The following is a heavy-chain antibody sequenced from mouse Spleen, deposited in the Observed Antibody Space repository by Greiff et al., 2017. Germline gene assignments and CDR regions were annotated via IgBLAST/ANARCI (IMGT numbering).Heavy chain of an antibody. CDR3: AREGYSNYLYYAMDY. Sequence: EVQGVESGGGLVKPGGSLKLSCAASGFTFSSYAMSWVRQSPEKRLEWVAEISSGGSYTYYPDTVTGRFTIPRDNAKNTLYLEMSSLRSEDTAMYYCAREGYSNYLYYAMDYWGQGTSVTVSS. CDR2: ISSGGSYT. V-gene: IGHV5-9-4*01. D-gene: IGHD2-5*01. CDR1: GFTFSSYA. J-gene: IGHJ4*01.